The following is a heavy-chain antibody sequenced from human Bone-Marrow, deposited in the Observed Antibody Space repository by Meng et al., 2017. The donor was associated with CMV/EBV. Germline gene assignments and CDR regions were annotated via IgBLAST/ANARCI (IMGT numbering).Heavy chain of an antibody. D-gene: IGHD1-26*01. CDR2: IPYDGSNK. Sequence: GGSLRLSCAASGFTFSSYAMHWVRQAPGKGLEWVAVIPYDGSNKYYADSVKGRFTISRDNSKNTLYLQMNSLRAEDTAVYYCASIVGASIDYWGQGTLVTISS. CDR3: ASIVGASIDY. V-gene: IGHV3-30*04. CDR1: GFTFSSYA. J-gene: IGHJ4*02.